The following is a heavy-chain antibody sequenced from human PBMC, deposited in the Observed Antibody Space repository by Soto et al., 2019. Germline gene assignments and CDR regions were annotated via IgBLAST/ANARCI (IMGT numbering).Heavy chain of an antibody. Sequence: SETLSLTCSVSGGSISSYYWSWVRQPPGKGLEWTGYIYYSGNTNYNPSLKSRVTISVDTSKNQVSLKVYSVTAADTALYYCASSGRDLGSSSHKGKNYYSYYGLDVWGQGTTVTVS. D-gene: IGHD6-13*01. CDR3: ASSGRDLGSSSHKGKNYYSYYGLDV. V-gene: IGHV4-59*01. J-gene: IGHJ6*02. CDR2: IYYSGNT. CDR1: GGSISSYY.